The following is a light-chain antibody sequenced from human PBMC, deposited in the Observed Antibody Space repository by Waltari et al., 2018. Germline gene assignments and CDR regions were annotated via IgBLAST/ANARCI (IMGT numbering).Light chain of an antibody. CDR3: QQYCTIPIT. J-gene: IGKJ5*01. Sequence: DIVMTQSPDSLAVSLGKRATITCKSSQSVLYSSNSKDYLAWYQQKPGQPPKLLIYWASTRESGVPDRFRGSGSGTDFTLTISSLQAEDVAVYYCQQYCTIPITFGQGTRLEIK. CDR2: WAS. CDR1: QSVLYSSNSKDY. V-gene: IGKV4-1*01.